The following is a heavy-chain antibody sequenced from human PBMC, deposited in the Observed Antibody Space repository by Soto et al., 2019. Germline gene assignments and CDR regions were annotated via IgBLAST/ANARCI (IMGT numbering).Heavy chain of an antibody. CDR1: GGTFNTYA. J-gene: IGHJ4*02. CDR2: ISPMFGAA. Sequence: QVQLVQSGAEMKKPGSSVKVSCQSSGGTFNTYAMNWVRQAPGQGPEWMGDISPMFGAANYAPKFQGRVTITADESTGTSHMQLRSLTSEDTALYFCAREVQVHTPAFVYWGQGTLVTVSS. CDR3: AREVQVHTPAFVY. V-gene: IGHV1-69*19. D-gene: IGHD3-10*01.